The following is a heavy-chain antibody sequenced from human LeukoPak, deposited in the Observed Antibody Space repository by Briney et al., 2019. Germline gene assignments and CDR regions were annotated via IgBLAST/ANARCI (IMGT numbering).Heavy chain of an antibody. CDR3: ARDGFDCSSTSCYYYYGMDV. J-gene: IGHJ6*04. V-gene: IGHV1-69*13. Sequence: SVKVSCKASGGTFSSYAISWVRQAPGQGLEWMGGIIPIFGTANYAQKFQGRVTITADESTSTAYMEPSSLRSEDTAVYYCARDGFDCSSTSCYYYYGMDVWGKGTTVTVSS. CDR2: IIPIFGTA. CDR1: GGTFSSYA. D-gene: IGHD2-2*01.